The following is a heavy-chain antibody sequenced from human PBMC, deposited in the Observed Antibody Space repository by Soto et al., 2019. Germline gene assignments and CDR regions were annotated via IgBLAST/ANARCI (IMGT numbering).Heavy chain of an antibody. J-gene: IGHJ6*02. CDR3: AKDQGNRKYYYGMDV. D-gene: IGHD1-1*01. Sequence: PGGSLRLSCAASGFTFSSYAMSWVRRAPGKGLEWVSAISGSGGSTYYADSVKGRFTISRDNSKNTLYLQMNSLRAEDTAVYYCAKDQGNRKYYYGMDVWGQGTTVTVSS. CDR1: GFTFSSYA. V-gene: IGHV3-23*01. CDR2: ISGSGGST.